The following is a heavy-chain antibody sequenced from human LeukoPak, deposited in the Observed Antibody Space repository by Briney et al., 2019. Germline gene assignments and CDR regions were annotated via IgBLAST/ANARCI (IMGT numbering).Heavy chain of an antibody. CDR3: AKDLSASSISIFGVVSL. Sequence: GGSLRLSCAASGFTFSSYAMSWVRQAPGKGLEWVSAISGSGGSTYYADSVKGRFTISRDNSKNTLYLQMNSLRAEDTAVYYCAKDLSASSISIFGVVSLWGQGTLVTVSS. CDR1: GFTFSSYA. CDR2: ISGSGGST. V-gene: IGHV3-23*01. D-gene: IGHD3-3*01. J-gene: IGHJ4*02.